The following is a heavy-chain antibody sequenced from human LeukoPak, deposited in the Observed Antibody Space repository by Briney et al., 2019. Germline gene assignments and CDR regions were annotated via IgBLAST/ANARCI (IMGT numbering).Heavy chain of an antibody. CDR1: GFTFSRYW. Sequence: GGSLRLSCAASGFTFSRYWMNWVRQAPGKGLVWVSRIKTGGSDTAYADSVKGRFTISRDNAKNTLYLQMNSLRPEDTAVYYCAFHNSSGNFGYWGQGTLVAVSS. J-gene: IGHJ4*02. D-gene: IGHD3-22*01. CDR3: AFHNSSGNFGY. CDR2: IKTGGSDT. V-gene: IGHV3-74*01.